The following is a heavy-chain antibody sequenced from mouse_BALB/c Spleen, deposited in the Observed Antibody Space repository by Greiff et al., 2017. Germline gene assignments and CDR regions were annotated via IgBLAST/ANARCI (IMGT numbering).Heavy chain of an antibody. CDR1: GYSITSGYY. CDR2: ISYDGSN. J-gene: IGHJ4*01. Sequence: EVQLQESGPGLVKPSQSLSLTCSVTGYSITSGYYWNWIRQFPGNKLEWMGYISYDGSNNYNPSLKNRISITRDTSKNQFFLKLNSVTTEDTATYYCARDTPITTVVAPYYYAMDYWGQGTSVTVSS. D-gene: IGHD1-1*01. CDR3: ARDTPITTVVAPYYYAMDY. V-gene: IGHV3-6*02.